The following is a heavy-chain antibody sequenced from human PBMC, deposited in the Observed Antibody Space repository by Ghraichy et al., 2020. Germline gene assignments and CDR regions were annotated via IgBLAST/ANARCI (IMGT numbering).Heavy chain of an antibody. Sequence: GESLRLSCAASGFTFSSYAVSWVRQAPGKGLEWVSAISSSGGSTYYADSVKGRFTISRDNSKNTLYLQMNSLRAEDTAVYYCATSPWVPRITGTTGPYYYYMDVWGKGTTVTVSS. D-gene: IGHD1-7*01. CDR2: ISSSGGST. V-gene: IGHV3-23*01. CDR1: GFTFSSYA. J-gene: IGHJ6*03. CDR3: ATSPWVPRITGTTGPYYYYMDV.